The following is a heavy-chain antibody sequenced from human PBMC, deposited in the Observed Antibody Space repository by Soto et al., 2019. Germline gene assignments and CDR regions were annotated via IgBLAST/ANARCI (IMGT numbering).Heavy chain of an antibody. V-gene: IGHV4-39*07. J-gene: IGHJ5*02. CDR1: GGSISSSSYY. CDR2: INHSGGT. CDR3: ARGGAAALNWFDP. Sequence: PSETLSLTCTVSGGSISSSSYYWGWIRQPPGKGLEWIGKINHSGGTNYNPSLKSRVTISVDTSKNQFSLKLSSVTAADTAVYYCARGGAAALNWFDPWGQGTLVTAPQ. D-gene: IGHD6-13*01.